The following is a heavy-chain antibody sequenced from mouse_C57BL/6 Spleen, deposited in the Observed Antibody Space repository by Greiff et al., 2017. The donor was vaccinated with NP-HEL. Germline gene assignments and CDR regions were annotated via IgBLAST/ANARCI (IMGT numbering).Heavy chain of an antibody. CDR3: ARYDYDGNYYAMDY. CDR1: GYTFTSYW. J-gene: IGHJ4*01. D-gene: IGHD2-4*01. Sequence: QVQLQQPGAELVKPGASVKLSCKASGYTFTSYWMHWVKQRPGRGLEWIGRIDPNSGGTKYNEKFKSKATLTVDKPSSPAYMQLSSLTSEDSAVYYCARYDYDGNYYAMDYWGQGTSVTVSS. V-gene: IGHV1-72*01. CDR2: IDPNSGGT.